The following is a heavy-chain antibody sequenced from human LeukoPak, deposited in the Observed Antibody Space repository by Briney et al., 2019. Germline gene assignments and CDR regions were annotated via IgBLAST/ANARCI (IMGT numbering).Heavy chain of an antibody. CDR2: INPNSGGT. D-gene: IGHD3-22*01. CDR1: GYTFTGYY. CDR3: ARRPPLYDSSGYSGDY. V-gene: IGHV1-2*06. Sequence: GASVKVSCKASGYTFTGYYMHWVRQAPGQGLEWMGRINPNSGGTNYVQKFQGRVTMTRDTSISTAYMELSRLRSDDTAVYYCARRPPLYDSSGYSGDYWGQGTLVTVSS. J-gene: IGHJ4*02.